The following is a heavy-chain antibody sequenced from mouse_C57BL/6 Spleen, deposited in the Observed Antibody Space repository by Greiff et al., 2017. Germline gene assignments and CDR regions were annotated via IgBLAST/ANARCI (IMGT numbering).Heavy chain of an antibody. D-gene: IGHD2-1*01. CDR3: SRSYGTPYYYAMDY. V-gene: IGHV14-3*01. CDR1: GFNIKNTY. J-gene: IGHJ4*01. CDR2: IDPANGNT. Sequence: VQLQQSVAELVRPGASVKLSCTASGFNIKNTYMHWVKQRPGQGLEWIGRIDPANGNTKYAPKFQGKATITADTSSNTAYLQLSSLTSEDTAIYYWSRSYGTPYYYAMDYWGQGTSVTVSS.